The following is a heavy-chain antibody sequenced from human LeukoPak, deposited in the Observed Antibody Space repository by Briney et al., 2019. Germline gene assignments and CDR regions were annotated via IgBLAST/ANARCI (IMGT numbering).Heavy chain of an antibody. CDR1: GGSFSGYY. Sequence: SETLSLTCAVYGGSFSGYYWSWIRQPPGKGLEWIGEINHSGSTNYNPSLKSRVTISVDTSKNQFSLKLSSVTAADTAVYYCARSRLHYDILTGSRKNNWFDPWGQGTLVTVSS. J-gene: IGHJ5*02. CDR2: INHSGST. CDR3: ARSRLHYDILTGSRKNNWFDP. V-gene: IGHV4-34*01. D-gene: IGHD3-9*01.